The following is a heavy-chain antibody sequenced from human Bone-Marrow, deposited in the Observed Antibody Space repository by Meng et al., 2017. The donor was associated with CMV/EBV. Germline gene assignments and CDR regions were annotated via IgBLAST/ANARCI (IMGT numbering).Heavy chain of an antibody. J-gene: IGHJ6*02. V-gene: IGHV3-7*01. D-gene: IGHD1-7*01. CDR1: GFTFSSYW. CDR2: IKQDGSEK. Sequence: GESLKISCAASGFTFSSYWMSWVRQAPGKGLEWVANIKQDGSEKYYVDSVKGRFTISRDNAKNSLYLQMNSLRAEDTAVYYCARDREYNWNYLPYYYYYGMDGWGQGTTVTVSS. CDR3: ARDREYNWNYLPYYYYYGMDG.